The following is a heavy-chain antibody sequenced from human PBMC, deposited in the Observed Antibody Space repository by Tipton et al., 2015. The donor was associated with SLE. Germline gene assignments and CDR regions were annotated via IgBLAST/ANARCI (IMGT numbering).Heavy chain of an antibody. CDR2: IYTSGST. CDR1: GGSISSGSYY. CDR3: ARGLASFPYYFDY. Sequence: LSLTCTVSGGSISSGSYYWSWIRQPAGKGLEWIGRIYTSGSTNYNPSLKSRVTISVDTSKNQFSLKLSSVTAADTAVYYCARGLASFPYYFDYWGQGTLVTVSS. D-gene: IGHD3-3*02. J-gene: IGHJ4*02. V-gene: IGHV4-61*02.